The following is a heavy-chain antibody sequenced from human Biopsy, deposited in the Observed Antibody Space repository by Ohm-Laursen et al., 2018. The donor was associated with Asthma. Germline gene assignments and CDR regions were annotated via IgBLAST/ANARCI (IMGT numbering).Heavy chain of an antibody. V-gene: IGHV1-69*01. D-gene: IGHD2-2*01. CDR1: GGTFNTYV. CDR2: INSVIGTT. Sequence: SSVKVSCKSLGGTFNTYVIRWVRQAPGQGLEWMGGINSVIGTTTYPQKFQDRVTITADDSTSTVYMELSSLRSEDTAVYYCARKAGSCISRTCYSLDFWGQGTLVTVSS. CDR3: ARKAGSCISRTCYSLDF. J-gene: IGHJ4*02.